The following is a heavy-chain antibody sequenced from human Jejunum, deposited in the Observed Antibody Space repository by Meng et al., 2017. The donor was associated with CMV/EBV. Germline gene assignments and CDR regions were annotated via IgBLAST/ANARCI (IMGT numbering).Heavy chain of an antibody. CDR1: TRNCGGHY. V-gene: IGHV4-31*02. Sequence: TRNCGGHYWTSIRQHPETVLEWLGCVSPTGAPALNPSLQSRLSIISDTSKHEFSLKLTSVTAADTATYFCARGGNPHFNGIESTFDIWGHGILVTVSS. CDR3: ARGGNPHFNGIESTFDI. D-gene: IGHD5/OR15-5a*01. J-gene: IGHJ4*01. CDR2: VSPTGAP.